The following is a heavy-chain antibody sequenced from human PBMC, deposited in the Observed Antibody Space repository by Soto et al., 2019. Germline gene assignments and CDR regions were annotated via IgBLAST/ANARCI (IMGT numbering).Heavy chain of an antibody. CDR1: GFTFNNYY. D-gene: IGHD2-15*01. J-gene: IGHJ4*02. V-gene: IGHV3-7*05. Sequence: EVQLVESGGGLVQPGGSLRLSCAASGFTFNNYYMVWVRQAPGRALEWVANINQDGSAKYYVDSVKGRFTISRDNAKSSLYLQINSLRAEDTATYYCGRGFGGTHWGQGSLVTVSS. CDR3: GRGFGGTH. CDR2: INQDGSAK.